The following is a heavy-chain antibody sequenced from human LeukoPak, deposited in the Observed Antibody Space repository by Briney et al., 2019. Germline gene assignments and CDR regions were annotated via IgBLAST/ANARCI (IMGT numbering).Heavy chain of an antibody. Sequence: GRSLRLSCAASGFSLDDYAMHWVRQAPGKGLEGVSGISWNSGRIGYADPVKGRFTICRDNDKNSLYLQMNSLRAEDMALYYCAKGVIGSGWAQGLDLWGQGTLVTVSS. CDR1: GFSLDDYA. CDR2: ISWNSGRI. CDR3: AKGVIGSGWAQGLDL. D-gene: IGHD6-19*01. V-gene: IGHV3-9*03. J-gene: IGHJ5*02.